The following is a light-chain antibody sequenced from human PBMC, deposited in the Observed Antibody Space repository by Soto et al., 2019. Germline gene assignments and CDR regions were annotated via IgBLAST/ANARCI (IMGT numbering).Light chain of an antibody. CDR1: QSISSY. Sequence: DIQMTQSQSSLSASVGDRVTITCRASQSISSYLNWYQQKPGKAPKLLIYAASSLQSGVPSRFSGSGSGTDFNLIISSLQPEDFATYYCQPSYSSPRTFGQGTKLEIK. V-gene: IGKV1-39*01. CDR3: QPSYSSPRT. J-gene: IGKJ2*01. CDR2: AAS.